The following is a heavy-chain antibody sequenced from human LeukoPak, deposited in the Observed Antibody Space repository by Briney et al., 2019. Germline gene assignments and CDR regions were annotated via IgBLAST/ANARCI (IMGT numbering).Heavy chain of an antibody. Sequence: GGSLRLSCAASGFTLSSYAMSWVRQAPGKGLEWVSAISGNGGSTFYTDAVKGRFTISRDNSKNTLYLQMNSLRAEDTAVYYCAKHKENYSDSCLDDYWGQGTLVTVSS. CDR3: AKHKENYSDSCLDDY. CDR1: GFTLSSYA. V-gene: IGHV3-23*01. CDR2: ISGNGGST. J-gene: IGHJ4*02. D-gene: IGHD4-11*01.